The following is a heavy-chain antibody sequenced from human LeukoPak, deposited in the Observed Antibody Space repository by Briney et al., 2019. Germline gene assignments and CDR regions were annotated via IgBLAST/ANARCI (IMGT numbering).Heavy chain of an antibody. V-gene: IGHV6-1*01. CDR2: TYYRSKWCN. D-gene: IGHD6-13*01. CDR3: ARAGYSSSLGDYFDY. CDR1: GDSVSSKSTA. Sequence: SQTLSLTCAISGDSVSSKSTAWNWIRQSPSRGLEWLGRTYYRSKWCNDYALSVQSRVIINPDTSKNQFSLQLNSVTPEDTAVYYCARAGYSSSLGDYFDYWGQGTLVTVSS. J-gene: IGHJ4*02.